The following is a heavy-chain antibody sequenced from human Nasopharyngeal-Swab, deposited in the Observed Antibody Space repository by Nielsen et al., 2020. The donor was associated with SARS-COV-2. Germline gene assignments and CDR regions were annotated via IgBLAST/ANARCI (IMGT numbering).Heavy chain of an antibody. D-gene: IGHD3-10*01. J-gene: IGHJ6*03. CDR2: IEQDGSEK. Sequence: GEPLKISCAASGFTFSSYWMSWVRQAPGKGLEWVANIEQDGSEKYYVDSVKGRFTISRDNAKNSLYLQMNSLRAEDTAVYYCARAATMVRGVIIGRYYYYMDVWGKGTTVTVSS. CDR3: ARAATMVRGVIIGRYYYYMDV. V-gene: IGHV3-7*01. CDR1: GFTFSSYW.